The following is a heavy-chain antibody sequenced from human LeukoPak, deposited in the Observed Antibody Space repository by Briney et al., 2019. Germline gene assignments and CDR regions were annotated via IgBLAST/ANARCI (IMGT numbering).Heavy chain of an antibody. Sequence: QPGGSLRLSCAASGFTFSSYAMSWVRQAPGKGLEWVAVISYDGSNKYYADSVKGRFTISRDNSKNTLYLQMNSLRAEDTAVYYCARTGTGNYFDYWGQGTLVTVSS. J-gene: IGHJ4*02. CDR3: ARTGTGNYFDY. D-gene: IGHD3-10*01. V-gene: IGHV3-30-3*01. CDR2: ISYDGSNK. CDR1: GFTFSSYA.